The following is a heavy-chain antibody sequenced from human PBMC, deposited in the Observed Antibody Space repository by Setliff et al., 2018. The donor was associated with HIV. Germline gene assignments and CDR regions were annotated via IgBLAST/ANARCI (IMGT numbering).Heavy chain of an antibody. Sequence: ASVKVSCKASGYPFTNFGVSWVRQAPGQGLEWMAWINVYNGDTISAQKFQGRVTMTRDTSISAAYMELSRLRSDDTAVYYCASQGDYNFYHFGSYFDLWGQGSLVTVSS. D-gene: IGHD3-3*01. CDR1: GYPFTNFG. CDR3: ASQGDYNFYHFGSYFDL. CDR2: INVYNGDT. V-gene: IGHV1-18*01. J-gene: IGHJ4*02.